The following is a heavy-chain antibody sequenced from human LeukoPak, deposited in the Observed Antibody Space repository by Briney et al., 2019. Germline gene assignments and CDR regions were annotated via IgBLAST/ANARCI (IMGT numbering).Heavy chain of an antibody. D-gene: IGHD4-17*01. J-gene: IGHJ4*02. CDR2: ISTQSGNT. V-gene: IGHV1-18*01. CDR1: GYTLTSYG. Sequence: GASVKVSCEAFGYTLTSYGINWMRQAPGQGLEWMGWISTQSGNTNYAQKVQGRLTLTTDRSTNTAYMELRSLRSGDTAVYYCARGAYGDKWGQGTMVTVSS. CDR3: ARGAYGDK.